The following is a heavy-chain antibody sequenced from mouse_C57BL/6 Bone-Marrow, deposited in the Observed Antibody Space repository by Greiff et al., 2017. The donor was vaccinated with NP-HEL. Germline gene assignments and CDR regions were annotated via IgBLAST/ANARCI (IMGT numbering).Heavy chain of an antibody. J-gene: IGHJ4*01. CDR2: IYPGSGST. V-gene: IGHV1-55*01. CDR3: ARFYYYGSSYDYYAMDY. CDR1: GYTFTSYW. Sequence: QVQLQQPGAELVKPGASVKMSCKASGYTFTSYWITWVKQRPGQGLEWIGDIYPGSGSTNYNEKFKSKATLTVDTSSSTAYMQLSSLTSEDSAVXYCARFYYYGSSYDYYAMDYWGQGTPVTVSS. D-gene: IGHD1-1*01.